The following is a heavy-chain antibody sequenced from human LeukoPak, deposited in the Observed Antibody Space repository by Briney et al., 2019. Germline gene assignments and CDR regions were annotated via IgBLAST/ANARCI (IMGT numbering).Heavy chain of an antibody. CDR2: IRASGGTT. CDR1: GLNFSSYA. V-gene: IGHV3-23*01. J-gene: IGHJ5*02. Sequence: GESLRHSCAASGLNFSSYAMSRVRQAPGKGLELVSAIRASGGTTYYADSVKGRFPISRDNSQNTLYLQMSGLRAEHTALLLCAKEPREYWSSTSCPNWIDPWGQGTLVTVSS. D-gene: IGHD2-2*01. CDR3: AKEPREYWSSTSCPNWIDP.